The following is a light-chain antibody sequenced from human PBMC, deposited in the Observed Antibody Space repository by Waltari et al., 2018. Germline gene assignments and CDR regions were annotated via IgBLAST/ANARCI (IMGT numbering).Light chain of an antibody. CDR3: QQADSLPLT. Sequence: DIQMTQSPSSVSSSVGDTVTITCRASQRITSWLAWYQQKPGKAPKLLIYAASSLQSGVPSRFSGSGSGADFTLTISSLQPEDFATYYCQQADSLPLTFGGGTMVEIK. V-gene: IGKV1D-12*01. J-gene: IGKJ4*01. CDR1: QRITSW. CDR2: AAS.